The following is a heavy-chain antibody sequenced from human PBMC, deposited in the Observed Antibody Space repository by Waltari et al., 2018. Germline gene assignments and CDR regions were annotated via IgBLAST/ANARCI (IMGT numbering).Heavy chain of an antibody. J-gene: IGHJ4*02. CDR2: ITGDDAYT. V-gene: IGHV3-23*01. D-gene: IGHD1-7*01. CDR1: GFTFSNYG. CDR3: TKWAETTKAYFDD. Sequence: EVQLWESGGGLEQPGGSLRLSCSASGFTFSNYGMNCVRQAPGKGLNWVSSITGDDAYTYYTESVKGRCIVSRDNAKNTVYLQMNSLRAEDTAVYFCTKWAETTKAYFDDWGQGILVTVAS.